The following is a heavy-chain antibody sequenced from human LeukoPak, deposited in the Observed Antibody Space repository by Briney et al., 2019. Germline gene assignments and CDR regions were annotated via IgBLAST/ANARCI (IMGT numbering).Heavy chain of an antibody. CDR3: ASEEPTTVASSPIDAFDI. CDR1: GFTFDDYA. V-gene: IGHV3-9*01. Sequence: PGGSLRLSCAASGFTFDDYAMHWVRQAPGKGLEWVSGISWNRGSIGYADSVKGRFTISRDNSKNTLYLQMNSLRAEDTAVYYCASEEPTTVASSPIDAFDIWGQGTMVTVSS. D-gene: IGHD4-23*01. CDR2: ISWNRGSI. J-gene: IGHJ3*02.